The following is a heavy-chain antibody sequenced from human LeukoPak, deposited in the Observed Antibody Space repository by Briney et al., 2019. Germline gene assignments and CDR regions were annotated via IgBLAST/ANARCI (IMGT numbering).Heavy chain of an antibody. D-gene: IGHD5-12*01. Sequence: ASVKVSCKASGYVFTTYDINWVRQATGQGLEWMGWMNPNSGNTGYAQKFQGRVTMTRNTSISTAYMELSSPRSEDTAVYYCARAPSGDSPLDYWGQGTLVTVSS. V-gene: IGHV1-8*01. CDR3: ARAPSGDSPLDY. J-gene: IGHJ4*02. CDR1: GYVFTTYD. CDR2: MNPNSGNT.